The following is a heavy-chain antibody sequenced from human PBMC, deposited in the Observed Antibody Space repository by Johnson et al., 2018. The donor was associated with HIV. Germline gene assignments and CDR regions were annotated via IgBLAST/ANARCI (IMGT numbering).Heavy chain of an antibody. CDR2: LFSGGTT. Sequence: VQLVESGGGLVQPGGSLRLSCAASGFTVSSNYMSWVRQAPGNGLEWVSVLFSGGTTYYADSVKGRFTISRDNSKNTLFLQMNSLRAEDTAVFYCARACRDGYTCDAFDIWGQGTMVTVSS. V-gene: IGHV3-66*01. CDR3: ARACRDGYTCDAFDI. D-gene: IGHD5-24*01. CDR1: GFTVSSNY. J-gene: IGHJ3*02.